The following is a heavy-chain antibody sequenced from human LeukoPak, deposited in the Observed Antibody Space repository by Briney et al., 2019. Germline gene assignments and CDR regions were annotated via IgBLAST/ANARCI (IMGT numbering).Heavy chain of an antibody. CDR2: MNPNSGNT. CDR3: ARTPLDRVVVPAAVDY. V-gene: IGHV1-8*02. J-gene: IGHJ4*02. D-gene: IGHD2-2*01. Sequence: ASVKVSCKASGGTFSSYAINWVRQAPGQGLEWMGWMNPNSGNTGYAQKFQGRVTMTRNTSISTAYMELSSLRSEDTAVYYCARTPLDRVVVPAAVDYWGQGTLVTVSS. CDR1: GGTFSSYA.